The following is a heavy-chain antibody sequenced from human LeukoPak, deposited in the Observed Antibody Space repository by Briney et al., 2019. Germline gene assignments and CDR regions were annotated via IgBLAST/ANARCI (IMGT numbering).Heavy chain of an antibody. CDR3: AKDMPPHYYYGSGSRPPRYYYYGMDV. D-gene: IGHD3-10*01. Sequence: GGSLRLSCAASGFTFDDYAMHWVRQAPGEGLEWGSLISGDGGSTYYADSVKGRFTISRDNSKNSLYLQMNSLRTEDTALYYCAKDMPPHYYYGSGSRPPRYYYYGMDVWGQGTTVTVSS. CDR2: ISGDGGST. CDR1: GFTFDDYA. V-gene: IGHV3-43*02. J-gene: IGHJ6*02.